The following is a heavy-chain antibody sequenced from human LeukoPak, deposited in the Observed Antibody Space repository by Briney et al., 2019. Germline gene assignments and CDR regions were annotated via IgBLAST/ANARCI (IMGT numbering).Heavy chain of an antibody. Sequence: SETLCLTCTVSGGSISSHYWSWIRQPPGKGLEWIGYIYYSGSTNYNPSLKSRVTISVDTSKNQFSLKLSSVTAADTAVYYCARHRYTIFGVVFSNWFDPWGQGTLVTVSS. CDR2: IYYSGST. CDR1: GGSISSHY. V-gene: IGHV4-59*08. J-gene: IGHJ5*02. D-gene: IGHD3-3*01. CDR3: ARHRYTIFGVVFSNWFDP.